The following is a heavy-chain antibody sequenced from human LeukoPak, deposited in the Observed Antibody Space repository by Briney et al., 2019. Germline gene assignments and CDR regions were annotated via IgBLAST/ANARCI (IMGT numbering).Heavy chain of an antibody. D-gene: IGHD3-10*01. CDR2: INHSGST. J-gene: IGHJ4*02. CDR1: GGSFSGYY. Sequence: SETLSLTCAVYGGSFSGYYWSWIRQPPGKGLEWIGEINHSGSTNYSPSLKSRVTISVDTSKNQFSLKLSSVTAADTAVYYCARHPRVRGVILDYWGQGTLVTVSS. CDR3: ARHPRVRGVILDY. V-gene: IGHV4-34*01.